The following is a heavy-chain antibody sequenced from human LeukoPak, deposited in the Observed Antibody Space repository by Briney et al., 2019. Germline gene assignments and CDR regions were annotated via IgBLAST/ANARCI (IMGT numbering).Heavy chain of an antibody. D-gene: IGHD6-19*01. CDR1: GYTFTGYY. Sequence: ASVKVSCKASGYTFTGYYMHWVRQAPGQGLWWMGWINPNSGDTNYAQKFQGRVTVTRDTSISTAYMELSRLRFDDTAVYYCARVGSSGWYVHPTLDYWGQGTLVTVSS. CDR2: INPNSGDT. J-gene: IGHJ4*02. CDR3: ARVGSSGWYVHPTLDY. V-gene: IGHV1-2*02.